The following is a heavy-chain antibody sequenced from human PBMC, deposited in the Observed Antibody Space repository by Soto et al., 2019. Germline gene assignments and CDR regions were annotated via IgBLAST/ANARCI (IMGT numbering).Heavy chain of an antibody. CDR2: ISSNSAYI. CDR1: GFTLRSFT. V-gene: IGHV3-21*01. Sequence: LRLSCAASGFTLRSFTMNWVRQAPGKGLEWVSTISSNSAYIYYTDALRGRFTISRDNAKNSLHLQMNSLRAEDTAVYYCTRDASRDSSARGWFDPWGPGTLVTVSS. CDR3: TRDASRDSSARGWFDP. D-gene: IGHD6-13*01. J-gene: IGHJ5*02.